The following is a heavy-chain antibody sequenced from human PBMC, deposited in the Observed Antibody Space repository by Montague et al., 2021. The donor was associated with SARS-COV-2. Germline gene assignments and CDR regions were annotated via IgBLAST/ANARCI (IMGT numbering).Heavy chain of an antibody. Sequence: ETLSLTCTVSGGSISSYYWSWIRQPPGKGLEWIGNIYYSGSTNXXPSLKSRVTISLDTSKNQFSLKLNSVTAADTAVYYCARGSYGPDALDIWGQGTMVTVSS. J-gene: IGHJ3*02. CDR1: GGSISSYY. D-gene: IGHD5-18*01. V-gene: IGHV4-59*01. CDR2: IYYSGST. CDR3: ARGSYGPDALDI.